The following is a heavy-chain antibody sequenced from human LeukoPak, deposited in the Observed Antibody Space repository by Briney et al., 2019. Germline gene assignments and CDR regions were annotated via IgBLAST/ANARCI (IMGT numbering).Heavy chain of an antibody. D-gene: IGHD3-16*01. CDR1: GFIFSSYA. CDR3: AKDRSYAFDF. CDR2: ISSDGGAK. J-gene: IGHJ4*02. V-gene: IGHV3-30*04. Sequence: GRSLRLSCAASGFIFSSYAIHWIRQAPGKGLEWVAVISSDGGAKYYADSVKGRFTISRDNSKNTLYLQMNSLRAEDTAVYYCAKDRSYAFDFWGQGTLVTVSS.